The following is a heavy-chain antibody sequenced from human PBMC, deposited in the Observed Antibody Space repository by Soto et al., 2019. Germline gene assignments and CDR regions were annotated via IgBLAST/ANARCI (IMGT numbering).Heavy chain of an antibody. V-gene: IGHV1-18*01. CDR3: ARDYDILTGYYKASFPGGY. CDR2: ISAYNGNT. Sequence: ASVKVSCKASGYTFTSYGISWVRQAPGQGLEWMGWISAYNGNTNYAQKLQGRVTMTTDTSTSTAYMELRSLRSDDTAVYYCARDYDILTGYYKASFPGGYWGQGTLVTVSS. CDR1: GYTFTSYG. J-gene: IGHJ4*02. D-gene: IGHD3-9*01.